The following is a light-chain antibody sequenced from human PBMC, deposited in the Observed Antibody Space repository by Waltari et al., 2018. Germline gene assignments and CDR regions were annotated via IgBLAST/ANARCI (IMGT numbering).Light chain of an antibody. CDR1: ALSKKY. CDR3: YSTDFSGHDRV. V-gene: IGLV3-10*01. CDR2: EDN. Sequence: SYGLTQPPSVSVSPGQTARITCSGDALSKKYASWYQQKSGQAPVLVIYEDNKRPTGIPERFSGSSSGTTATLTISGAHVDDEADYYCYSTDFSGHDRVFGGGTKLTIL. J-gene: IGLJ3*02.